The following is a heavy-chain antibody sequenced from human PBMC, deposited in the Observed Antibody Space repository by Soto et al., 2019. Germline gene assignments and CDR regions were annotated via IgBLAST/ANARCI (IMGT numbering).Heavy chain of an antibody. CDR2: ISGSGGST. Sequence: EVQLLESGGGLVQPGGSLRLSCAASGFTFSSYAMRWVRQAPGKGLEWVSAISGSGGSTYYADSVKGRFTISRDNSKNPLYLQMNSLSAEDTAVYYCASRGSGSYYGYWGQGTLVTVSS. V-gene: IGHV3-23*01. CDR1: GFTFSSYA. CDR3: ASRGSGSYYGY. D-gene: IGHD1-26*01. J-gene: IGHJ4*02.